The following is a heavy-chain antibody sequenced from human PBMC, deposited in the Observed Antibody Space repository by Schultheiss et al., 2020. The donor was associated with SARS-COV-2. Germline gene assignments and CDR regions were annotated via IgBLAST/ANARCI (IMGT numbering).Heavy chain of an antibody. Sequence: GGSLRLSCAASGFTVSSNYMSWVRQAPGKGLEWVSVIYSGGNTYYADSVKGRFTISRDSSKNTLYLQMNSLRVDDTAVYYCARDKTFDYWGQGTLVTVSS. J-gene: IGHJ4*02. CDR2: IYSGGNT. CDR1: GFTVSSNY. CDR3: ARDKTFDY. V-gene: IGHV3-66*01.